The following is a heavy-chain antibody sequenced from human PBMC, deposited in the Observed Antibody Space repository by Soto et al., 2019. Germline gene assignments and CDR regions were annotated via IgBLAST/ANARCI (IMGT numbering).Heavy chain of an antibody. V-gene: IGHV1-46*01. CDR3: ARDFDGYPPYLEPFDY. J-gene: IGHJ4*02. CDR2: IDPSSGTT. D-gene: IGHD6-13*01. Sequence: ASVKVSCKPSGYSFSNFYVHWVRQAPGQGLEWMGIIDPSSGTTSYTQKFQERVTMTRDTSTSTAYMELRSLRSDDTAVYYCARDFDGYPPYLEPFDYWGQGTLVTVSS. CDR1: GYSFSNFY.